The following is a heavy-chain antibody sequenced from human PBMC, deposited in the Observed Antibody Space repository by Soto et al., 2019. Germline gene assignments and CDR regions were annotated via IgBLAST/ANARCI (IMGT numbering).Heavy chain of an antibody. V-gene: IGHV4-59*01. CDR1: SDSITNYY. D-gene: IGHD2-15*01. J-gene: IGHJ4*02. CDR3: ARGGGTRGWY. Sequence: QVQLQESGPGLVKPSETLSLTCTVSSDSITNYYWSWIRQSPGKGLEWIGYIHDSGRSNYNPSLKSRVEISGDTARKQVSLRRNPGTAADTAVYCCARGGGTRGWYWGQGTLVTVSS. CDR2: IHDSGRS.